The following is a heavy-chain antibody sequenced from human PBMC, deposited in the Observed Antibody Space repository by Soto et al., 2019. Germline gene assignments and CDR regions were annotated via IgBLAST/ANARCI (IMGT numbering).Heavy chain of an antibody. CDR1: GYTFTSYG. V-gene: IGHV1-18*04. J-gene: IGHJ5*02. CDR3: ARDLRYCSSTSCYENWFDP. D-gene: IGHD2-2*01. Sequence: GASVKVSCKASGYTFTSYGISWVRQAPGQGLEWMGWISAYNGNTNYAQKLQGRVTMTTDTSTSTAYMELRSLRSDDTAVYYCARDLRYCSSTSCYENWFDPWGQGTLVTVSS. CDR2: ISAYNGNT.